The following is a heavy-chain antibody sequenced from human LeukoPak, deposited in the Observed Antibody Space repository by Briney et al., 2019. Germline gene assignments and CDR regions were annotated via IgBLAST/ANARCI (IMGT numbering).Heavy chain of an antibody. J-gene: IGHJ4*02. D-gene: IGHD3-3*01. Sequence: GGSLRLSCVASGFTFSNYWMSWLRETPGKGLEWVANINEDETERYYVASVEGRFTVSRDNGKNSLYLKMNGLRAEDSAVFYCARARTATYNVFADFWGQGTLVTVSS. CDR2: INEDETER. V-gene: IGHV3-7*01. CDR1: GFTFSNYW. CDR3: ARARTATYNVFADF.